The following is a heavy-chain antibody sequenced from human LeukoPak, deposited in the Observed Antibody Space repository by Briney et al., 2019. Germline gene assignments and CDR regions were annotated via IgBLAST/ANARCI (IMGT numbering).Heavy chain of an antibody. CDR1: GGSISSSSYY. J-gene: IGHJ4*02. V-gene: IGHV4-39*07. CDR2: IYYSGST. Sequence: MTSETLSLTCTVSGGSISSSSYYWGWIRQPPGKGLEWIGSIYYSGSTYYNPSLKSRVTMSVDTSKNQFSLKVSSVTAADTAVYYCVISRPRSNWNFDYWGQGTLVTVSS. D-gene: IGHD1-20*01. CDR3: VISRPRSNWNFDY.